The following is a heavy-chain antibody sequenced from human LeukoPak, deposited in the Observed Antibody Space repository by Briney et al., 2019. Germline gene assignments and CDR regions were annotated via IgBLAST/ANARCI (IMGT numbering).Heavy chain of an antibody. CDR2: IWYDGSNK. CDR1: GFTFSSYG. J-gene: IGHJ4*02. D-gene: IGHD6-13*01. Sequence: PGGSLRLSCAASGFTFSSYGMHWVRQAPGKGLEWVSVIWYDGSNKYYADSVKGRFTISRDNSKNTLYLQMDSLRAEDTAVYYCAKDLTGYSSSWYGDYWGQGTLVTVPS. V-gene: IGHV3-33*06. CDR3: AKDLTGYSSSWYGDY.